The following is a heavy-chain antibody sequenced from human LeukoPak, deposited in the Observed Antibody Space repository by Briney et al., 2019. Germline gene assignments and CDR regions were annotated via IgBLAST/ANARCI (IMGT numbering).Heavy chain of an antibody. Sequence: PGGSLRLSCAASGFTFSSYSMNWVRQAPGKGLEWVSSISSSSSYIYYADSVKGRFTISRDNAKNSLYLQMNSLRAEDTAVYYCARGEYYYDSSGLLCDYWGQGTLVTVSS. CDR3: ARGEYYYDSSGLLCDY. J-gene: IGHJ4*02. V-gene: IGHV3-21*01. CDR2: ISSSSSYI. D-gene: IGHD3-22*01. CDR1: GFTFSSYS.